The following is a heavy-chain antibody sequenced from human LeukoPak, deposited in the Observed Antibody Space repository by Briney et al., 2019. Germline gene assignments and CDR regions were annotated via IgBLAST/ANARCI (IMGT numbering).Heavy chain of an antibody. V-gene: IGHV4-39*07. CDR1: GGSISRSSYY. Sequence: SETLSLTCTVSGGSISRSSYYWGWIRQPPGKGLEWIGNIYYSGSTYYNPSLKSRVTISVDTSKNQFSLKLSSVTAADTAVYYCARGEIGNCSGGSSLNWFDPWGQGTLVTVSS. CDR2: IYYSGST. D-gene: IGHD2-15*01. CDR3: ARGEIGNCSGGSSLNWFDP. J-gene: IGHJ5*02.